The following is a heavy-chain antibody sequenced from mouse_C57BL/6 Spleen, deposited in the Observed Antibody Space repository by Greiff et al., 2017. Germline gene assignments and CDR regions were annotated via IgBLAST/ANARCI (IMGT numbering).Heavy chain of an antibody. CDR2: ISNLAYSI. D-gene: IGHD4-1*01. J-gene: IGHJ1*03. V-gene: IGHV5-15*01. CDR1: GFTFSDYG. CDR3: ASLTGTSWYFDV. Sequence: EVKLMESGGGLVQPGGSLKLSCAASGFTFSDYGMAWVRQAPRKGPEWVAFISNLAYSIYYADTVAGRFTISRENAKNTLYLEMSSLRSEDTAMYYCASLTGTSWYFDVWGTGTTVTVSS.